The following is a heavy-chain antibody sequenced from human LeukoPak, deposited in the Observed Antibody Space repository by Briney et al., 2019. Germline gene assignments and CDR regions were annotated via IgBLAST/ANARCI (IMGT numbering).Heavy chain of an antibody. CDR2: INPNSGGT. CDR1: GYTFTGYY. V-gene: IGHV1-2*02. Sequence: ASVKVSCKASGYTFTGYYMHWVRQAPGQGLEWMGWINPNSGGTNYAQKFQGRVTMTRDTSISTAYMELSRLRSDDTAVYYCATWGVPAAQGYYYYMDVWGKGTTVTVSS. CDR3: ATWGVPAAQGYYYYMDV. J-gene: IGHJ6*03. D-gene: IGHD2-2*01.